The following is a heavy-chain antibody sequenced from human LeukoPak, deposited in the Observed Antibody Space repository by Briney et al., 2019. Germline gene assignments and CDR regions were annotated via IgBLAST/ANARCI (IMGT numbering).Heavy chain of an antibody. CDR1: GFTFRSYG. Sequence: SGGSLRLSCAASGFTFRSYGMHWVRQAPGKGLEWVAIISYDGSNKYYADSVKGRFTISRDNSKNTLYLQMNSLRAEDTAVYYCAKDVTTGTLALDYWGQGTLVTVSS. CDR2: ISYDGSNK. V-gene: IGHV3-30*18. CDR3: AKDVTTGTLALDY. J-gene: IGHJ4*02. D-gene: IGHD1-1*01.